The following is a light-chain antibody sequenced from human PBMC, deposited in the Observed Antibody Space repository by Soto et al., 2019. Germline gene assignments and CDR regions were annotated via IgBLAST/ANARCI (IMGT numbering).Light chain of an antibody. Sequence: EIVLTQSPATLSLSPGERATLSCRASQSVSSYLAWYQQKPGQAPRLLIYDASNRATGIPARFSGSGSGTDFTLTIRTLDPEDFAVSYCQQRWTFGPGTKVHIK. CDR1: QSVSSY. CDR2: DAS. J-gene: IGKJ3*01. V-gene: IGKV3-11*01. CDR3: QQRWT.